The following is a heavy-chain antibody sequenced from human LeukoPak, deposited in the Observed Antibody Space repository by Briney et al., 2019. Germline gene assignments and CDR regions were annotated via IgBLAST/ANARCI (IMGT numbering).Heavy chain of an antibody. CDR2: IYYSGST. V-gene: IGHV4-59*01. CDR1: GGSISSYY. Sequence: SETLSLTCTVSGGSISSYYWSWIQQPPGKGLEWIGYIYYSGSTNYNPSLKSRVTISVDTSKNQFSLKLSSVTAADTAVYYCARDSFYYGSGSQPSYYYYYYMDVWGKGTTATVSS. D-gene: IGHD3-10*01. CDR3: ARDSFYYGSGSQPSYYYYYYMDV. J-gene: IGHJ6*03.